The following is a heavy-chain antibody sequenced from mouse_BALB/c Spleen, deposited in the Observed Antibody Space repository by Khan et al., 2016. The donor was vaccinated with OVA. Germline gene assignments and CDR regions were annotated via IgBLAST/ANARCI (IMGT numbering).Heavy chain of an antibody. CDR2: IWGGGVT. V-gene: IGHV2-6-4*01. D-gene: IGHD2-14*01. Sequence: QVQLKQSGPGLVAPSQSLSITCTVSGFSLSRYNIHWVRQPPGKGLEWLGMIWGGGVTDYHSTLKSRLNISKDNSKSQVFLRMNSLQTDDSAVYYCARAYYRYDGYYAMDYWGQGTSVTVSS. CDR1: GFSLSRYN. CDR3: ARAYYRYDGYYAMDY. J-gene: IGHJ4*01.